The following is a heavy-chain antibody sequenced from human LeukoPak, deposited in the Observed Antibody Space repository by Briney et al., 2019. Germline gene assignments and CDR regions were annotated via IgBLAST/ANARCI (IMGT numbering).Heavy chain of an antibody. Sequence: SETLSLTCTVSGGSMSSYDWSWIRQPAGKGLEWIGRTYNSGSTNYNPSLKSRVIMSVDTSKNQFSLKLSSVTAADTAVYYCAKHYMGSYDNRGLDSWGQGTLVTVSS. CDR1: GGSMSSYD. V-gene: IGHV4-4*07. J-gene: IGHJ4*02. CDR2: TYNSGST. D-gene: IGHD3-10*01. CDR3: AKHYMGSYDNRGLDS.